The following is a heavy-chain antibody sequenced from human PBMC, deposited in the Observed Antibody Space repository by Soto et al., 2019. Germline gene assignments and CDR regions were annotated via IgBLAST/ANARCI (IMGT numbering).Heavy chain of an antibody. Sequence: GASVKVSCKASGGTLSSYAISWVRQAPGQGLEWMGGIIPIFGTANYAQKFQGRVTITADESTSTAYMELSSLRSEDTAVYYCAVTYYYDSSGYYAWFDPWGQGTLVTVSS. V-gene: IGHV1-69*13. J-gene: IGHJ5*02. CDR1: GGTLSSYA. CDR2: IIPIFGTA. CDR3: AVTYYYDSSGYYAWFDP. D-gene: IGHD3-22*01.